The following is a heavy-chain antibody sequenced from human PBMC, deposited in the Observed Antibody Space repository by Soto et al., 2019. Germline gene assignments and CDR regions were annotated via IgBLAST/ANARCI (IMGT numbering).Heavy chain of an antibody. D-gene: IGHD3-10*01. CDR3: ARYFMVPLDYFAY. Sequence: SETLSLTCTVSGAYINTHYWSWIRQSPGKGLEWIGQVFYSGSTNYNPSLKSRVTISIATSTKQFSLKLTSVTAPDTAVYSGARYFMVPLDYFAYWAQGTLVTVSS. J-gene: IGHJ4*02. V-gene: IGHV4-59*11. CDR1: GAYINTHY. CDR2: VFYSGST.